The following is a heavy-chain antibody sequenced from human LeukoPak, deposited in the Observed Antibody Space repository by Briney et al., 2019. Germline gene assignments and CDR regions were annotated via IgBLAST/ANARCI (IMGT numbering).Heavy chain of an antibody. CDR1: GGSISSSSYY. J-gene: IGHJ5*02. D-gene: IGHD3-10*01. V-gene: IGHV4-39*01. CDR3: ARHDSLYYYGSASYYTGEHWFDP. CDR2: IYYSGST. Sequence: SETLSPTCTVSGGSISSSSYYWGWIRQPPGKGLEWIGSIYYSGSTYYNPSLKSRVTISVDTSKNQFSLKLSSVTAADTAVYYCARHDSLYYYGSASYYTGEHWFDPWGQGTLVTVSS.